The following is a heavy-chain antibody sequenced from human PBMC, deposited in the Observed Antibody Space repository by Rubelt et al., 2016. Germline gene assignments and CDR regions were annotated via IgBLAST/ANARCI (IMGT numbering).Heavy chain of an antibody. CDR3: ARVPIVDCSSTRCYNAGLDV. CDR2: MNPNSGNT. V-gene: IGHV1-8*01. J-gene: IGHJ6*02. CDR1: GYTFTNYD. D-gene: IGHD2-2*02. Sequence: QVQLVQSGAEVKKPGASVQVSCKASGYTFTNYDINWVRQATGPGLAWMGWMNPNSGNTGYAQKFQGRVTMTRTTSISPAYLDLSSLRSEDTAVYYCARVPIVDCSSTRCYNAGLDVWGQGTTVTVS.